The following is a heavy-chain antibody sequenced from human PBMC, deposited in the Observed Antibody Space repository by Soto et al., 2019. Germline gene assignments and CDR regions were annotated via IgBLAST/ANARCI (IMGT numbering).Heavy chain of an antibody. V-gene: IGHV1-18*01. J-gene: IGHJ4*02. CDR1: GYTFTSYG. CDR3: ARANDFWSGYYLFDY. Sequence: GASVKVSCKASGYTFTSYGISCVRQAPGQGLEWMGWISAYNGNTNYAQKLQGRVTMTTDTSTSTAYMELRSLRSDDTAVYYCARANDFWSGYYLFDYWGQGTLVTVSS. D-gene: IGHD3-3*01. CDR2: ISAYNGNT.